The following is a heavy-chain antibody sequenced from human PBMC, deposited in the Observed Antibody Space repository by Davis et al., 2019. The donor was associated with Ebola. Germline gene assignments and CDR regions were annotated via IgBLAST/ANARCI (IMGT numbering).Heavy chain of an antibody. D-gene: IGHD1-26*01. CDR3: AKEGGSYSGWYFDL. J-gene: IGHJ2*01. Sequence: GESLKISCAASGFTFSDYYMSWIRQAPGKGLEWVSYISSSGSTIYYADSVKGRFTISRDNAKNSRYLQMNSLRAEDTAVYYCAKEGGSYSGWYFDLWGRGTLVTVSS. CDR2: ISSSGSTI. V-gene: IGHV3-11*01. CDR1: GFTFSDYY.